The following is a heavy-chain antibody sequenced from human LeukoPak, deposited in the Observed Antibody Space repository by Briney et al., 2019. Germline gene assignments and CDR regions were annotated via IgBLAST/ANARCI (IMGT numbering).Heavy chain of an antibody. D-gene: IGHD3-22*01. CDR1: GFTFSGSA. CDR3: ARHGGRDYYDSSEDAFDI. Sequence: GGSLRLSCAASGFTFSGSAMHWVRQASGKGLEWVGRIRSKAHSYATAYAASVKGRFTISRDDSKNTAYLQMNSLKTEDTAVYYCARHGGRDYYDSSEDAFDIWGQGTMVTVSS. J-gene: IGHJ3*02. V-gene: IGHV3-73*01. CDR2: IRSKAHSYAT.